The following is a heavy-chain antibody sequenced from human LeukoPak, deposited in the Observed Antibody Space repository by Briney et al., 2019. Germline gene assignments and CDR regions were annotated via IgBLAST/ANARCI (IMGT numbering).Heavy chain of an antibody. Sequence: ASVKVSCKASGYTFTGYYMHWVRQAPGQGLEWMGWINPNSGGTNYAQKFQGRVTMTRDTSISTVYMELSSLRSEDTAVYYCARERPAFDPWGQGTLVTVSS. CDR1: GYTFTGYY. CDR2: INPNSGGT. J-gene: IGHJ5*02. D-gene: IGHD6-25*01. CDR3: ARERPAFDP. V-gene: IGHV1-2*02.